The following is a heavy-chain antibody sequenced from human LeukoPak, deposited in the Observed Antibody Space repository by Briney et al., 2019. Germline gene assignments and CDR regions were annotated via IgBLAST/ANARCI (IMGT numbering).Heavy chain of an antibody. CDR1: GGSISSGGYY. D-gene: IGHD6-19*01. J-gene: IGHJ4*02. Sequence: SETLSLTCTVSGGSISSGGYYWSWIRQHPGKGLEWIGYIYYSGSTYYNPSLKSRVTISVDTSKNQFSLKLSSVTAADTAVYYCARDRAYSSGWYFDYWGQGTLVTVSS. CDR2: IYYSGST. CDR3: ARDRAYSSGWYFDY. V-gene: IGHV4-31*03.